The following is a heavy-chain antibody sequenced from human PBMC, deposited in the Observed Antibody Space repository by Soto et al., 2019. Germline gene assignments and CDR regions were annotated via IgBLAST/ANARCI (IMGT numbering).Heavy chain of an antibody. Sequence: QITLKESGPTLVKPTQTLTLTCTFSGFSLSTSGVGVGWIRQPPGKALEWLAVIYWDDIYHYRPSLRSRLTITKDTTQNQMVLTRTNMDPVDTATYYCEHTGYVDYPLDYWGQGTLVTVSS. D-gene: IGHD4-17*01. J-gene: IGHJ4*02. V-gene: IGHV2-5*02. CDR2: IYWDDIY. CDR3: EHTGYVDYPLDY. CDR1: GFSLSTSGVG.